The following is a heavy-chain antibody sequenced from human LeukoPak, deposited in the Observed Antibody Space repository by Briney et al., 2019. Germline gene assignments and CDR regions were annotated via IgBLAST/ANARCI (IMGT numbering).Heavy chain of an antibody. V-gene: IGHV3-21*01. Sequence: GGSLRLSCAASGFTFSSYSMNWVRQAPGKGLEWVSSISSSSSYIYYADSVKGRFTISRDNAKNSLYLQMNSLRDGDTAVYYCARDQGITYNWFDPWGQGTLVTVSS. D-gene: IGHD1-14*01. CDR1: GFTFSSYS. CDR2: ISSSSSYI. J-gene: IGHJ5*02. CDR3: ARDQGITYNWFDP.